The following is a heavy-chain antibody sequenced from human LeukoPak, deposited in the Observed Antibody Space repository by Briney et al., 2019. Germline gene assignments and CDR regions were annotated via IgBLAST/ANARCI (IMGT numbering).Heavy chain of an antibody. CDR2: IYSGGST. J-gene: IGHJ5*02. V-gene: IGHV3-66*01. D-gene: IGHD5-24*01. CDR1: GFTVSNNY. CDR3: AREGRASRFDP. Sequence: GGSLRLSCAASGFTVSNNYMNWVRQAPGQGMEWVSVIYSGGSTYYADSVKGRFTISRDNAKNSLYLQMNSLRAEDTAVYYCAREGRASRFDPWGQGTLVTVSS.